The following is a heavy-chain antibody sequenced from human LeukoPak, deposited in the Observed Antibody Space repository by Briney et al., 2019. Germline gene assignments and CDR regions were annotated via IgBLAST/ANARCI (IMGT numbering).Heavy chain of an antibody. CDR1: GFTFSNAW. CDR3: ASLGYCSSTSCYAAFDY. CDR2: ISSSGSTI. Sequence: PGGSLRLSCAASGFTFSNAWMSWVRQAPGKGLEWVSYISSSGSTIYYADSVKGRFTISRDNAKNSLYLQMNSLRAEDTAVYYCASLGYCSSTSCYAAFDYWGQGTLVTVSS. J-gene: IGHJ4*02. D-gene: IGHD2-2*01. V-gene: IGHV3-11*04.